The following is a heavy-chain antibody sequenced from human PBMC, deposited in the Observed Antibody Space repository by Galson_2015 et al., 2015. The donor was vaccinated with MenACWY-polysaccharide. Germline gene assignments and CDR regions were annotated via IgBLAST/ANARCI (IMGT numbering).Heavy chain of an antibody. CDR3: ARTNGDFDF. J-gene: IGHJ4*02. V-gene: IGHV1-8*01. CDR1: GYTFTNYD. D-gene: IGHD4-17*01. Sequence: SVKVSCKASGYTFTNYDINWVRLAPGQGLEWIAWMNPKSGYSGYAQKFHGRVTLTKDTSISTAYLEPSSLRSGDTAMYYCARTNGDFDFWGQGTLITVSS. CDR2: MNPKSGYS.